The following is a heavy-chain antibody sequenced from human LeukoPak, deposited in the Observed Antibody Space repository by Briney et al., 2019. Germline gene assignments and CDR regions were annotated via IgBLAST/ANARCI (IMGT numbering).Heavy chain of an antibody. V-gene: IGHV4-31*03. CDR3: ARYYYDSSGYYPYYFDY. CDR2: IYYSGST. J-gene: IGHJ4*02. CDR1: GGSISSGGYC. Sequence: SQTLSLTCTVSGGSISSGGYCWSWLRQHPGKGLEWIGYIYYSGSTYYNPSLKSRVTISVDTTKNQFSLKLSSVTAADTAVYYCARYYYDSSGYYPYYFDYWGQGTLVTVSS. D-gene: IGHD3-22*01.